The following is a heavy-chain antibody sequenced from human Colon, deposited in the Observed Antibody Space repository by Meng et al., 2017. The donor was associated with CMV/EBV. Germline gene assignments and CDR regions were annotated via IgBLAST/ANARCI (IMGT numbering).Heavy chain of an antibody. D-gene: IGHD5-24*01. Sequence: VQLGELGGGLVKPGGSLRLSCTTSGFTFSSHSMNWVRQAPGKGLEWVSSISRSSTHIYYLDSVKGRFTISRDNARNSLYLQMNSLRAEDTAVYYCAREEVGEMAVFDNWGQGTLVTVSS. J-gene: IGHJ4*02. CDR1: GFTFSSHS. CDR2: ISRSSTHI. V-gene: IGHV3-21*02. CDR3: AREEVGEMAVFDN.